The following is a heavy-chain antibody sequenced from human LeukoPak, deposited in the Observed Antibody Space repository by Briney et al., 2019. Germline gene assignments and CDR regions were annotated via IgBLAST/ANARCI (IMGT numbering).Heavy chain of an antibody. D-gene: IGHD3-3*01. CDR3: ASRSSIWSGYQDTLYYFDS. CDR2: IYYSGST. Sequence: PSETLSLTCTVSGGSISSYYWSWIRQPPGKRLEWIGQIYYSGSTNYNPSLKSRVTISVDTSKNQFPLKLSSVTAADTAVYYCASRSSIWSGYQDTLYYFDSWGQGTLVTVSS. CDR1: GGSISSYY. J-gene: IGHJ4*02. V-gene: IGHV4-59*01.